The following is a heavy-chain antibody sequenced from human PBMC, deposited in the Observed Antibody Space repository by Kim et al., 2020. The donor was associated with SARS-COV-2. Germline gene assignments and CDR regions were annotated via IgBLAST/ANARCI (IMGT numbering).Heavy chain of an antibody. CDR2: INIDSSIT. Sequence: GGSLRLSCAASGFTFSDYWMHWVRQAPGKGLVWVARINIDSSITTYADSVTGRFTISRDNAKNMLYLQMNSLSAEDTALYSCGAPNWLDPWGQGTLVIVSS. CDR1: GFTFSDYW. CDR3: GAPNWLDP. J-gene: IGHJ5*02. V-gene: IGHV3-74*03.